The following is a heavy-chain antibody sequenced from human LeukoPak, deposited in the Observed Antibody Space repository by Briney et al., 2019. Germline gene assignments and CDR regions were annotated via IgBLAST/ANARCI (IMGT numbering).Heavy chain of an antibody. CDR2: IDEDASER. V-gene: IGHV3-7*01. CDR3: ARDDLVRGSYYYIDQ. D-gene: IGHD3-10*01. Sequence: PGGSLRLSCAASGFTFSNYWMSWVRQAPGKGLEWVANIDEDASERYYVDSAKGRFTVSRDNAKRSVYLQMNSLRVEDTAVYYCARDDLVRGSYYYIDQWGQGTLVTVSS. CDR1: GFTFSNYW. J-gene: IGHJ4*02.